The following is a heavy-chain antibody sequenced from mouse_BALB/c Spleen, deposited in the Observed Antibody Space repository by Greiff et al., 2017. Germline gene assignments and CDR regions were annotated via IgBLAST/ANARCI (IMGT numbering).Heavy chain of an antibody. J-gene: IGHJ3*01. CDR1: GFSLTSYG. CDR3: ARVYYGDDGGFAY. CDR2: IWAGGST. Sequence: VQLKASGPGLVAPSQSLSITCTVSGFSLTSYGVHWVRQPPGKGLELLGVIWAGGSTNYNSALMSRLSISKDNSKSQVFLKMNSLQTDDTAMYYCARVYYGDDGGFAYWGKGTVGTVTA. D-gene: IGHD2-2*01. V-gene: IGHV2-9*02.